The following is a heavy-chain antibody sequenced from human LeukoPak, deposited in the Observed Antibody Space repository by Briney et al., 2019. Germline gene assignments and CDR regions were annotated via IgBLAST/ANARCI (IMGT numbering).Heavy chain of an antibody. CDR3: ARDSIGPKSDSVQPLDY. V-gene: IGHV3-21*01. D-gene: IGHD2/OR15-2a*01. CDR2: ISIGRCYI. J-gene: IGHJ4*02. Sequence: GGSLRLSCAASGFTFSSYSMNWVRQAPGKGLEWVSSISIGRCYIYYADSVKGRFTISRDNAKNSLYLQMNSLRAEDTAVYYCARDSIGPKSDSVQPLDYWGRGTLVTVSS. CDR1: GFTFSSYS.